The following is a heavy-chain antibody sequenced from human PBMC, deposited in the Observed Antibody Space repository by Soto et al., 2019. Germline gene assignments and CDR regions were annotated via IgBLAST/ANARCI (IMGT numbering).Heavy chain of an antibody. CDR3: ARYEQWLGRNWFDP. Sequence: SETLSLTCAVSGYSISSSNWWGWIRQPPGKGLEWIGYIYYSGSTYYNPYLKSRVTMSVDTSKNQFSLKLSSVTAVDTDVYYCARYEQWLGRNWFDPWGQGTLVTVSS. CDR2: IYYSGST. D-gene: IGHD6-19*01. V-gene: IGHV4-28*01. CDR1: GYSISSSNW. J-gene: IGHJ5*02.